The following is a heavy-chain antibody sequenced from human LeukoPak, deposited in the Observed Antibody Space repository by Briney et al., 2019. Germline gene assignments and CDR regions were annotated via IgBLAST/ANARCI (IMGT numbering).Heavy chain of an antibody. CDR2: IYMNGIP. CDR3: ARNRDWYWFFDL. CDR1: AGSSRNDI. V-gene: IGHV4-4*07. D-gene: IGHD1-14*01. J-gene: IGHJ2*01. Sequence: SETLSLTCSVSAGSSRNDIWNWIRQPAGKGLEWNGRIYMNGIPNYNPSLKSRVTMSLATSNNQFSLNLYSVTAVDTAVYYCARNRDWYWFFDLWGRGTLVTVSS.